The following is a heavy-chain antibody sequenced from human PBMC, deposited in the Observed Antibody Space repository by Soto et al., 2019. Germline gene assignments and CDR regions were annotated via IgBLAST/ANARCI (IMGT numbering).Heavy chain of an antibody. Sequence: GGSLRLSCAASGFTFSSYGMHWVRQAPGKGLEWVAVISYDGSNKYYADSVKGRFTISRDNSKNTLYLQMNSLRAEDTAVYYCAKAGGAPYSNYPPYYWGQGTLVTVSS. CDR2: ISYDGSNK. J-gene: IGHJ4*02. CDR3: AKAGGAPYSNYPPYY. V-gene: IGHV3-30*18. D-gene: IGHD4-4*01. CDR1: GFTFSSYG.